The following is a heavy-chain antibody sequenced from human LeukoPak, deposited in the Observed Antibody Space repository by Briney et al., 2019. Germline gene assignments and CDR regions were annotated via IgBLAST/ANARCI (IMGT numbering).Heavy chain of an antibody. CDR3: ARVRGLGYCSGGSCYIDY. CDR2: INHSGST. V-gene: IGHV4-34*01. D-gene: IGHD2-15*01. Sequence: PSETLSLTCAVYGGSFSGYYWSWIRQPPGKGLEWIGEINHSGSTNYNPSLKSRVTISVDTSKSQFSLKLSSVTAADTAVYYCARVRGLGYCSGGSCYIDYWGQGTLVTVSS. CDR1: GGSFSGYY. J-gene: IGHJ4*02.